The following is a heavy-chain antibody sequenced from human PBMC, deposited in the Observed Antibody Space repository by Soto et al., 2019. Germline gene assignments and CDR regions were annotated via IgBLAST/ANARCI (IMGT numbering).Heavy chain of an antibody. CDR1: GHTFSDYG. CDR2: ITIDNGNT. Sequence: QVQLVQSGAEVKNPGASMKVSCKASGHTFSDYGISWVRQAPGQGLEWMGWITIDNGNTIYAQKLQGRVTMSTDTSARTAYMEVRNLRPADTAVYYCESQDIQWGDYNDPTVAGYFDYWGQGTLVHASS. CDR3: ESQDIQWGDYNDPTVAGYFDY. D-gene: IGHD4-17*01. J-gene: IGHJ4*03. V-gene: IGHV1-18*04.